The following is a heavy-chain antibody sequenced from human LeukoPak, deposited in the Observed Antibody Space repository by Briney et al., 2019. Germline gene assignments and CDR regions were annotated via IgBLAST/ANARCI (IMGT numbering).Heavy chain of an antibody. V-gene: IGHV3-23*01. CDR1: GFTFSSNV. CDR2: IPASGGST. Sequence: GGSLRLSCVASGFTFSSNVMIWVRQAPGKGLEWVSSIPASGGSTYYADSVKGRFTISRDNSKNSLYLQMNSLRAEDTAVYYCARGGYSYGYGGSAFGYWGQGTLVTVSS. CDR3: ARGGYSYGYGGSAFGY. J-gene: IGHJ4*02. D-gene: IGHD5-18*01.